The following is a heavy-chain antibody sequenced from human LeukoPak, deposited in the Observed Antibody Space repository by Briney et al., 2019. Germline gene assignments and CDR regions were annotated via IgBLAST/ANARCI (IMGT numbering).Heavy chain of an antibody. CDR1: GFTFSSYA. D-gene: IGHD4-17*01. CDR3: AREAYDDYSSDY. Sequence: GGSLRLSCAASGFTFSSYAMSWVRQAPGKGLEWISYISSSSITIYYADSVKGRFTISRDNARNSLYLQMNSLRAEDTAVYYCAREAYDDYSSDYWGQGILVTVSS. CDR2: ISSSSITI. J-gene: IGHJ4*02. V-gene: IGHV3-48*01.